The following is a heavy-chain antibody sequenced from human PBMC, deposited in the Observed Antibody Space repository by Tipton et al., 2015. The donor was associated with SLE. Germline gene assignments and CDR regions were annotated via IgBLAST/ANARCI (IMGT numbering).Heavy chain of an antibody. D-gene: IGHD6-13*01. J-gene: IGHJ4*02. CDR1: GGSISSSSYY. V-gene: IGHV4-39*07. Sequence: TLSLTCTVSGGSISSSSYYWGWIRQPPGKGLEWIGSIYYSGSTYYNPSLKSRVTISVDTSKNQFSLKLSSVTAADTAVYYCASYTGYSTHWGQGTLVTVSS. CDR3: ASYTGYSTH. CDR2: IYYSGST.